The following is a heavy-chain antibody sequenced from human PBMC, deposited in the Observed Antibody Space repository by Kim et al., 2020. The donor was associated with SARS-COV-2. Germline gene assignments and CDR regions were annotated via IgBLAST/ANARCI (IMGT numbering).Heavy chain of an antibody. CDR3: ASRNYYASSGYFTSYYFDY. D-gene: IGHD3-22*01. V-gene: IGHV3-11*06. J-gene: IGHJ4*02. Sequence: GRFTISRDNAKNSLSLQMNSLRAEDTAVYYCASRNYYASSGYFTSYYFDYWGQGTLVTVSS.